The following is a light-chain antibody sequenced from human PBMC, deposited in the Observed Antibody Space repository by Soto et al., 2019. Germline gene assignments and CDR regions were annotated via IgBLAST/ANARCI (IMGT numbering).Light chain of an antibody. Sequence: EIVLTQSPGTLSLSPGERATLSCRASHTISSSYLAWYQQKPGQAPRLLMYDASNRATGIPARFSGSGSGTDFTLTISSLEPEDFAVYYCQQRSNWPPRITFGPGTKVDIK. CDR2: DAS. CDR3: QQRSNWPPRIT. CDR1: HTISSSY. J-gene: IGKJ3*01. V-gene: IGKV3D-20*02.